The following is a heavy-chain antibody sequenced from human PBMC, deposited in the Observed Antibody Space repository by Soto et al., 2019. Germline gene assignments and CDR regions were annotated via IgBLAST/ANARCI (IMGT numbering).Heavy chain of an antibody. CDR3: ARDRDDYGSGNYYNRIDF. V-gene: IGHV1-69*01. D-gene: IGHD3-10*01. CDR2: IIPLFGTP. Sequence: QVQLVQSGAEVKKPGSSVKVSCKASGGIFSTYAISWLRQAPGQGLEWMGGIIPLFGTPNYAQRFQGRVTITADESTGTAYMEPGRLRSEDTAVYYCARDRDDYGSGNYYNRIDFWGQGTLVTVSS. J-gene: IGHJ4*02. CDR1: GGIFSTYA.